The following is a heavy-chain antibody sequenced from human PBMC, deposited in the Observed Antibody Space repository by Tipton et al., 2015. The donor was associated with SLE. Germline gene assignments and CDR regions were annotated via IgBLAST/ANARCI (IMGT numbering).Heavy chain of an antibody. V-gene: IGHV3-7*01. CDR2: IKEDGSEK. D-gene: IGHD1/OR15-1a*01. CDR3: ARGIKLLTATGTQEVS. Sequence: GSLRLSCGASGFTFSRYWMTWVRQAPGKGLEWGATIKEDGSEKYYVDSVRGRFTISRDNAKNSLYLQMNSLRAEDTAIYYCARGIKLLTATGTQEVSWGQGTLVTVSS. CDR1: GFTFSRYW. J-gene: IGHJ5*02.